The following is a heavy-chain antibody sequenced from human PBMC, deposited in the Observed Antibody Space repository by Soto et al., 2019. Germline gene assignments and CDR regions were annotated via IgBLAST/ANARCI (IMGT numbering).Heavy chain of an antibody. CDR1: GFTFSDYY. J-gene: IGHJ6*02. CDR3: ARDREGYDILTGYSSFSGWMDV. D-gene: IGHD3-9*01. CDR2: ISSSSSYT. V-gene: IGHV3-11*05. Sequence: QVQLVESGGGLVKPGGSLRLSCAASGFTFSDYYMSWIRQAPGKGLEWVSYISSSSSYTNYADSVKGRFTISRDNAKNSLYLQMNSLRAEDTAVYYCARDREGYDILTGYSSFSGWMDVWGQGTTVTVSS.